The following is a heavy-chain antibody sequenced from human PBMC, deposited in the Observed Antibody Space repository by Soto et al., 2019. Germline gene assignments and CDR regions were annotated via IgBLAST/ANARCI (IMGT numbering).Heavy chain of an antibody. Sequence: PSETLSLTCSVAGDSISSGDYYWSWIRQPPGKGLEWIGYIYYSGNTYYNPSLKSRVTISVDTSKNQFSLMLTSVTAADTAVYYCVRARDCSVGHGTAFNGFDPCCLETLVTVSS. CDR3: VRARDCSVGHGTAFNGFDP. D-gene: IGHD2-15*01. V-gene: IGHV4-30-4*01. CDR2: IYYSGNT. J-gene: IGHJ5*02. CDR1: GDSISSGDYY.